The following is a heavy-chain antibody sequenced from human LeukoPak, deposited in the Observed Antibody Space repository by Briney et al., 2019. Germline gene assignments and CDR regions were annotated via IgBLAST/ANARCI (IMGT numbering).Heavy chain of an antibody. CDR3: ARVKDGITIFGVVIEYFDY. CDR2: IYYSGST. CDR1: GGSISSYY. D-gene: IGHD3-3*01. Sequence: SETLSLTCIVSGGSISSYYWSWIRQPPGKGLEWIGYIYYSGSTNYNPSLKSRVTISVDTSKNQFSLKLSSVTAADTAVYYCARVKDGITIFGVVIEYFDYWGQGTLVTVSS. V-gene: IGHV4-59*01. J-gene: IGHJ4*02.